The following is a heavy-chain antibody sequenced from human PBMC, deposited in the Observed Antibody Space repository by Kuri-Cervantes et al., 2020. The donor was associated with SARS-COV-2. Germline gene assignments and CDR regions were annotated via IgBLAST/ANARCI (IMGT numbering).Heavy chain of an antibody. CDR2: IIPFFGTA. D-gene: IGHD3-10*01. Sequence: SVKVSCKASGGTFSSYAITWVRQAPGQGLEWMGGIIPFFGTANYAQKFQGRVTITADKSTGTAYMELSSLRSEDTAVYYCAREWFEGYYYGMDVWGQGTTVTVSS. V-gene: IGHV1-69*06. CDR3: AREWFEGYYYGMDV. CDR1: GGTFSSYA. J-gene: IGHJ6*02.